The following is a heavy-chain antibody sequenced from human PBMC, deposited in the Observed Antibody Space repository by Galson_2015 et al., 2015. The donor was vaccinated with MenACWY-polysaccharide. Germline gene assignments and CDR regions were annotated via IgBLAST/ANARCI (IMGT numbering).Heavy chain of an antibody. CDR3: ARHGGIAMVRGVLYAFDI. D-gene: IGHD3-10*01. J-gene: IGHJ3*02. Sequence: ETLSLTCTVSGGSISSYYWSWIRQPPGKGLEWIGYIYYSGNINYNRSLRGRVTVSIDMSKNKFSLKLNSVTASDTAVYHCARHGGIAMVRGVLYAFDIWGQGTMVTVSS. CDR1: GGSISSYY. CDR2: IYYSGNI. V-gene: IGHV4-59*08.